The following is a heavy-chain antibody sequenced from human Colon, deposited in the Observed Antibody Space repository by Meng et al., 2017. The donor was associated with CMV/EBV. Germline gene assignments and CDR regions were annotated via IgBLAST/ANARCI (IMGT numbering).Heavy chain of an antibody. CDR2: MDPTTGRT. CDR3: ASHSSYVWGSHH. V-gene: IGHV1-2*02. D-gene: IGHD3-16*01. J-gene: IGHJ1*01. Sequence: QVQLVQFGGCVRVPGASVKLSCKASGYSFTGYYIHWVRQAPGQGLEWMGWMDPTTGRTDYAQKFQGTVTMTRDTSISTAYLELSRLTSDDTAVYYCASHSSYVWGSHHWGQGTLVTVSS. CDR1: GYSFTGYY.